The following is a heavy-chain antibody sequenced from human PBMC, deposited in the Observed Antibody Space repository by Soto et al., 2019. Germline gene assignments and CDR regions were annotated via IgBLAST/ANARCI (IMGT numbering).Heavy chain of an antibody. D-gene: IGHD3-10*01. CDR1: GGTFRAYY. CDR2: INHSGSA. Sequence: PSETLSLTCAVHGGTFRAYYWSWIRQAPGKGLEWIGEINHSGSATYSPSLKSRVTISVDTSKGQFSLRLTSRTAADTAVYFCASGGWGRSSIPYYQNYYYMDIWGKGTTVTVSS. V-gene: IGHV4-34*01. J-gene: IGHJ6*03. CDR3: ASGGWGRSSIPYYQNYYYMDI.